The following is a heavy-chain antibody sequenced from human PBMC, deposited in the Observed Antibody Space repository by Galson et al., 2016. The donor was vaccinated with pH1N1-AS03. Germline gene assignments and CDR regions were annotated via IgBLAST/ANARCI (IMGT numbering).Heavy chain of an antibody. D-gene: IGHD3-16*01. V-gene: IGHV1-18*01. J-gene: IGHJ3*02. CDR2: ISPYNGNT. CDR3: AREMGIMDAFDI. CDR1: AYTFTTYG. Sequence: SAYTFTTYGISWVRQAPGQGLEWMGWISPYNGNTNYAQKLQGRVTMTTDTSTSTAYMELRSLKSDDTAVYYCAREMGIMDAFDIWGQGTMVTVAS.